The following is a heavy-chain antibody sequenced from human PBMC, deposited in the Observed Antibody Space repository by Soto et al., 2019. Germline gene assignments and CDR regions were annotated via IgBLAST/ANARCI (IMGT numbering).Heavy chain of an antibody. CDR3: AKTGPVTARIRFDY. CDR2: IDGRDGT. CDR1: GFTFRAYT. V-gene: IGHV3-23*01. J-gene: IGHJ4*02. D-gene: IGHD2-21*02. Sequence: EVQLLESGGGLVQPGGSLRLSCAGSGFTFRAYTMAWVRQAPGKGLEWVSGIDGRDGTYYADSVKGRFNISRDSSRNTLFLQMESLRADDTAVYYCAKTGPVTARIRFDYWGQGALVTVS.